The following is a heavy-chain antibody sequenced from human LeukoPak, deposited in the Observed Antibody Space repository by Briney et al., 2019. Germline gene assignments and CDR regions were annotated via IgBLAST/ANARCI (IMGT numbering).Heavy chain of an antibody. V-gene: IGHV3-53*01. J-gene: IGHJ4*02. CDR2: IYSGGTT. Sequence: GGSLRLSCAASGFTVSSNYMSWVRQAPGKGLEWVSLIYSGGTTYYADSVKGRFTISRDNAKTSLYLQMNSLRAEDTAIYYCARDRGGVHGVMDYWGQGTLVTVSS. CDR3: ARDRGGVHGVMDY. D-gene: IGHD3-16*01. CDR1: GFTVSSNY.